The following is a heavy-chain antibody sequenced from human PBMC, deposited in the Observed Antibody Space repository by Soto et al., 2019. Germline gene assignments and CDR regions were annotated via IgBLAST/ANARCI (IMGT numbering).Heavy chain of an antibody. Sequence: PSETLSLTCTVSGGSISSGGYYWSWIRQHPGKGLEWIGYIYYSGSTYYNPSLKSRVTISVDTSKNQFSLKLSSVTAADTAVYYCATERIVGAHSWFDPWGQGTLVTVSS. J-gene: IGHJ5*02. V-gene: IGHV4-31*03. CDR2: IYYSGST. CDR3: ATERIVGAHSWFDP. CDR1: GGSISSGGYY. D-gene: IGHD1-26*01.